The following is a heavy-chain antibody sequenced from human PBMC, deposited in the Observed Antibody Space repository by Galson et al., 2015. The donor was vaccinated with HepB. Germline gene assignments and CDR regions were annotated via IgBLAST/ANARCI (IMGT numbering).Heavy chain of an antibody. CDR2: IRTQSEGRT. D-gene: IGHD1-14*01. CDR1: GYTFNSAW. CDR3: TAGVPEPLSQIDY. V-gene: IGHV3-15*01. Sequence: SLRLSCAGSGYTFNSAWMNWVRQAPGKGLEWVARIRTQSEGRTAYATPVKGRFTISRDDSNNALYLHMNNLKPEGTAMYYCTAGVPEPLSQIDYWGQGTLVTVSS. J-gene: IGHJ4*02.